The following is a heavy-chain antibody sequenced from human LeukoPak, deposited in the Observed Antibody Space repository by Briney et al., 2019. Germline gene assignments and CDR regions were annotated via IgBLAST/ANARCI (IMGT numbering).Heavy chain of an antibody. V-gene: IGHV1-2*02. D-gene: IGHD2-2*01. CDR2: ISPNSGGT. CDR3: AREGYCSSTSCSNWFDP. CDR1: GYTFTGYY. Sequence: GASVKVSCQASGYTFTGYYIYWVRQAPGQGLEGMGWISPNSGGTNYAQKFQRRVTMTRNTSISTAYMELSSLRSEDTAVYYCAREGYCSSTSCSNWFDPWGQGTLVTVSS. J-gene: IGHJ5*02.